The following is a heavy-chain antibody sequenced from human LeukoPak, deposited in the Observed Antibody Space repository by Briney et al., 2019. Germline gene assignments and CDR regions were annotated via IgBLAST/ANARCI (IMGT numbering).Heavy chain of an antibody. CDR1: GFTFSSYS. V-gene: IGHV3-48*02. CDR3: ARGMRYCSGGSCYYNWFDP. Sequence: GGSLRLSCAASGFTFSSYSMNWVRQAPGKGLEWVSYISSSSTIYYADSVKGRFTISRDNAKNSLYLQMNSLRDEDTAVYYCARGMRYCSGGSCYYNWFDPWGQGTLVTVSS. J-gene: IGHJ5*02. D-gene: IGHD2-15*01. CDR2: ISSSSTI.